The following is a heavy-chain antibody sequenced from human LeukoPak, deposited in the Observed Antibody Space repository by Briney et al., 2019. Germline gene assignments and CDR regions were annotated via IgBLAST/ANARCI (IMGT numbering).Heavy chain of an antibody. CDR2: IYYSGRT. Sequence: PSETLSLTCTVSGGSISSYYWSWIRQPPGKGLEWIGYIYYSGRTNYNPSLKSRVTISVDTSKNQFSLKLSSVTAADTAVYYCARVLFSYGSTYYFDYWGQGTLVTVSS. J-gene: IGHJ4*02. V-gene: IGHV4-59*01. CDR1: GGSISSYY. CDR3: ARVLFSYGSTYYFDY. D-gene: IGHD5-18*01.